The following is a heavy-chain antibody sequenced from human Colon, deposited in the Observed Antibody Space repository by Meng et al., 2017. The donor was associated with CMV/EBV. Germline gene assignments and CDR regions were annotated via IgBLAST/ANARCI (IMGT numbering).Heavy chain of an antibody. Sequence: ASVKVSCKASGYIFTAYYIHWVRQAPGQGLEWMGWINPTSGDTNYAQKFQGRVIMSTDTPTSTAYMELRSLRPDDTAVYYCAREGVGRWFDPWGQGTLVTVSS. J-gene: IGHJ5*02. CDR3: AREGVGRWFDP. CDR1: GYIFTAYY. V-gene: IGHV1-2*02. CDR2: INPTSGDT.